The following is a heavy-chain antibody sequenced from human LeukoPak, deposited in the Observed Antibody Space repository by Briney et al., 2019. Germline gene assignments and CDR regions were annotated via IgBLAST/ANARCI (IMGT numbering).Heavy chain of an antibody. V-gene: IGHV1-3*01. CDR3: ARDRWHCRVNCDSVYYFALVV. J-gene: IGHJ6*02. D-gene: IGHD2-15*01. Sequence: AASVKVSCKGSGYTFTNYAIHWVRQAPGQSLEWLGWINPGNGDTKYSQDFQGRVTINTDTSAATAYVELNSLTSEDTAVYYCARDRWHCRVNCDSVYYFALVVWGQGTTVTVSS. CDR2: INPGNGDT. CDR1: GYTFTNYA.